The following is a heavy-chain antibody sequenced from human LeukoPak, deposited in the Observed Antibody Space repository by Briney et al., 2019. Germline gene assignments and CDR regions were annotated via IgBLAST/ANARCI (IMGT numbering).Heavy chain of an antibody. D-gene: IGHD6-13*01. CDR3: ARVGSTVAAGTPDY. CDR1: VFTSSDYY. CDR2: SSGSGSHT. V-gene: IGHV3-11*06. Sequence: GRSLRLSCAASVFTSSDYYMSWIRRAPAKGLEWVSYSSGSGSHTTYADSVRGRFTISRDNAKTSLSLQVNSLRADDTAVYYCARVGSTVAAGTPDYWGQGTLVIVSS. J-gene: IGHJ4*02.